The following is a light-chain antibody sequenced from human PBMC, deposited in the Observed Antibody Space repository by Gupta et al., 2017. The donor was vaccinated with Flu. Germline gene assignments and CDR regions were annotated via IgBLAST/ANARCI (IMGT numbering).Light chain of an antibody. CDR1: SHAVGTSNY. V-gene: IGLV2-14*01. CDR2: EVT. CDR3: SSKMNSRIHWV. Sequence: TSACSGNSHAVGTSNYVSWYQQHPVKAPTLMIYEVTNRRSGVPDRFSGTKSGTTASVTSAGLQAEEAADYYCSSKMNSRIHWVFGGGTRMTVL. J-gene: IGLJ3*02.